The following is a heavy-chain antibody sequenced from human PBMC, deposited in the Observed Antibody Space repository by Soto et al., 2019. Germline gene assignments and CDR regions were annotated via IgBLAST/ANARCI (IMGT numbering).Heavy chain of an antibody. CDR2: IYPGDSDT. J-gene: IGHJ6*02. V-gene: IGHV5-51*01. D-gene: IGHD6-6*01. Sequence: GESLKISCKGSGYSFTSYWIGWVRQMPGKGLEWMGIIYPGDSDTRYSPSFQGQVTISADKSISTAYLQWSSLKASDTAMYYCAMSSIAARQGYYYGMDVWGQGTTVTVSS. CDR3: AMSSIAARQGYYYGMDV. CDR1: GYSFTSYW.